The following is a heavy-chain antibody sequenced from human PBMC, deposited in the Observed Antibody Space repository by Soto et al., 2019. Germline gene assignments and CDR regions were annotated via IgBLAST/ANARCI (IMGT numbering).Heavy chain of an antibody. CDR2: IYYSGST. Sequence: PSETLSLTCTVSGGSISSGGYYWSWIRQHPGKGLEWIGYIYYSGSTYYNPSLKSRVTISVDTSKNQFSLKLSSVTAADTAVYYCARAPVDIVATINYFDYWGQGTLVTVSS. D-gene: IGHD5-12*01. J-gene: IGHJ4*02. CDR1: GGSISSGGYY. CDR3: ARAPVDIVATINYFDY. V-gene: IGHV4-31*03.